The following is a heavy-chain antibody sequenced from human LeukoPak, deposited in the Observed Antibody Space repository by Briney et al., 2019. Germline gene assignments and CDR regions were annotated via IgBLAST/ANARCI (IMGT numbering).Heavy chain of an antibody. D-gene: IGHD2-15*01. CDR3: GRDSGGSSPFDY. V-gene: IGHV3-48*03. Sequence: GGSLRLSCAASGFTFSSYEMHWVRQAPGKGLGWVSYISSSGSTIYYADSVKGRFTISRDNAKNSLYLQMISLRAEDTSVYYCGRDSGGSSPFDYWGQGTLVTVSS. CDR2: ISSSGSTI. CDR1: GFTFSSYE. J-gene: IGHJ4*02.